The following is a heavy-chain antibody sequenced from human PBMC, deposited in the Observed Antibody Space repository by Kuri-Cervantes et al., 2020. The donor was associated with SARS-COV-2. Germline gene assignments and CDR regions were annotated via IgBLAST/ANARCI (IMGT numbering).Heavy chain of an antibody. CDR1: GFIFSDYA. D-gene: IGHD3-22*01. CDR2: ISFDGRNT. Sequence: GGSLRLSCEASGFIFSDYAMDWVRQAPGKGLEWVAIISFDGRNTKFADSVKGRFTISRDNSKNTLYLQMNSLRAEDTAIYYCARDQSITMIVVVNRDAFDIWGQGTMVTVSS. V-gene: IGHV3-30*04. CDR3: ARDQSITMIVVVNRDAFDI. J-gene: IGHJ3*02.